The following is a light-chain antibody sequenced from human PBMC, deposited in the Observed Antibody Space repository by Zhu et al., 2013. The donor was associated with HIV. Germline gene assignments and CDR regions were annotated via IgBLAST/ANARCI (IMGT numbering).Light chain of an antibody. V-gene: IGKV4-1*01. Sequence: DIVMTQSPDSLAVSLGERATINCKSSQSVLFSSNNKNYLAWYQQKPGHPPKLLIYWASTRESGVSDRFSGSGSGTDFTLTISRLEPEDIAVYYCQHHDRSSYSFGQGTKLEIK. J-gene: IGKJ2*03. CDR1: QSVLFSSNNKNY. CDR2: WAS. CDR3: QHHDRSSYS.